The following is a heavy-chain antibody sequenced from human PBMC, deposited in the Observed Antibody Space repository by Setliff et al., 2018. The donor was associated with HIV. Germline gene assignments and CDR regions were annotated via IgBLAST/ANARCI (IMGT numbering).Heavy chain of an antibody. CDR3: AREDGSNSHDTFEI. CDR1: GESFSGYY. CDR2: INHRGST. D-gene: IGHD1-1*01. Sequence: PSETLSLTCAVYGESFSGYYWNWIRQPPGKGLEWIGEINHRGSTNYNPSLKSRVTMSVDTSKNQFSLKLTSVTPADTAIYYCAREDGSNSHDTFEIWGQGILVTVS. J-gene: IGHJ3*02. V-gene: IGHV4-34*01.